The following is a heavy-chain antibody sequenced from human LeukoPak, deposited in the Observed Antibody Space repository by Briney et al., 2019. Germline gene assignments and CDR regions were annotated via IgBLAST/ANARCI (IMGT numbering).Heavy chain of an antibody. J-gene: IGHJ4*02. CDR2: IYHSGST. CDR1: GGSISSGGYS. D-gene: IGHD3-22*01. CDR3: ASGIYYDSSGYYNFDY. Sequence: PSQTLSLTCAVSGGSISSGGYSWSWIRQPPGKGLEWIGYIYHSGSTYYNPSLKSRVTISVDRSKNQFSLKLSSMTAADTAVYYCASGIYYDSSGYYNFDYWGQGTLVTVSS. V-gene: IGHV4-30-2*01.